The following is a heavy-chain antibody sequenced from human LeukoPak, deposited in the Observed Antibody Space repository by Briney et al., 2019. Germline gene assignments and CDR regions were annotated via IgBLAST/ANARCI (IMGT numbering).Heavy chain of an antibody. CDR1: GYTFTSYD. CDR3: ARGLVYGDYVADY. CDR2: MNPNSGNT. Sequence: ASVNVSCKASGYTFTSYDIHWVRQATGQGLEWMGWMNPNSGNTGYEQKFQGRVTMTRNTSISTAYMELSSLRSEDTAVYYCARGLVYGDYVADYWGQGTLVTVSS. J-gene: IGHJ4*02. V-gene: IGHV1-8*01. D-gene: IGHD4-17*01.